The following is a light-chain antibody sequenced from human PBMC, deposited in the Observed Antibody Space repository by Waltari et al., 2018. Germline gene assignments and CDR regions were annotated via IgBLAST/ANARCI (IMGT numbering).Light chain of an antibody. CDR1: SSDVGNYDL. CDR2: EVI. J-gene: IGLJ1*01. V-gene: IGLV2-23*02. CDR3: CSYAGLGTYV. Sequence: QSALTQPASVSGTPGQSITISCTGTSSDVGNYDLVSWYQQHPGKAPKLLVCEVIKRPSVVSSRCAGSKSCNTASLTFSGLQAENEADYYCCSYAGLGTYVFGSVTKVTVL.